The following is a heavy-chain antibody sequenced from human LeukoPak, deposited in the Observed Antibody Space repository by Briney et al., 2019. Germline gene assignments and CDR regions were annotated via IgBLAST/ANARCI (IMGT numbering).Heavy chain of an antibody. CDR2: IYYSGST. D-gene: IGHD4-23*01. V-gene: IGHV4-30-4*08. CDR3: ARDHGGNTELDY. CDR1: GGSISSGDYY. J-gene: IGHJ4*02. Sequence: PSQTLSLTCTVSGGSISSGDYYWSWNRQPPGKGLEWIGYIYYSGSTYYNPSLKSRVTISVDTSRNQFSLKLSSVTAADTAVYYCARDHGGNTELDYWGQGTLVTVSS.